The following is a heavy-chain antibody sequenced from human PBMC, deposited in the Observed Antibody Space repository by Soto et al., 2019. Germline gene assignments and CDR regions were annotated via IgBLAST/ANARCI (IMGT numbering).Heavy chain of an antibody. V-gene: IGHV1-69*02. CDR3: ARTTGYCSSTSCLRFDP. D-gene: IGHD2-2*01. Sequence: SVKVSCKASGGTFSSYTISWVRQAPGQGLEWMGRIIPILGIANYAQKFQGRVTITADKSTSTAYMELSSLRSEDTAVYYCARTTGYCSSTSCLRFDPWGQGTLVTVSS. CDR1: GGTFSSYT. CDR2: IIPILGIA. J-gene: IGHJ5*02.